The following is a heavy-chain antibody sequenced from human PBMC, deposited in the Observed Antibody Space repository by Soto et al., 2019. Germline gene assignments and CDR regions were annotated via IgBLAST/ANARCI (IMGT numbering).Heavy chain of an antibody. CDR3: TTGALYCSGGSCYSSIYYGMDV. J-gene: IGHJ6*02. V-gene: IGHV4-4*02. CDR1: GGSISSSNW. Sequence: PSETLSLTCAVSGGSISSSNWWSWVRQRPGKGLEWIGEIYHSGSTNYNPSLKSRVTISVDKSKNQFSLKLSSVTAADTAVYYCTTGALYCSGGSCYSSIYYGMDVWGQGTTVTVSS. D-gene: IGHD2-15*01. CDR2: IYHSGST.